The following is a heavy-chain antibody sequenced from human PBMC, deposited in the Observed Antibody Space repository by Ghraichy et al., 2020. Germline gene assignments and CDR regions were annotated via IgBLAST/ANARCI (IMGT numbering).Heavy chain of an antibody. CDR2: ISSSSSYI. D-gene: IGHD1-26*01. Sequence: GGSLRLSCAASGFIFSSYNMNWVRQAPGKGLEWVSSISSSSSYIYYGDSVKGRFTMSRDNAKKSLYLQMNSLRAEDTAVYYCASDSGSYYYYGMDVWGQGTTVTVSS. CDR1: GFIFSSYN. V-gene: IGHV3-21*01. CDR3: ASDSGSYYYYGMDV. J-gene: IGHJ6*02.